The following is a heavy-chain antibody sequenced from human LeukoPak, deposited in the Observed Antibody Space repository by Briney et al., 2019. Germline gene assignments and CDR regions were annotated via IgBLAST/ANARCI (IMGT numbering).Heavy chain of an antibody. D-gene: IGHD3-3*01. Sequence: ASVKVSCKASGYTFTSYAMHWVRQAPGQRLEWMGWINAGNGNTKYSQKFQGRVTITRDTSASTAYMELSSLRSEDTAVYYCARAQYYDFWSGYGVYGMDVWGQGTTVTVSS. CDR3: ARAQYYDFWSGYGVYGMDV. J-gene: IGHJ6*02. CDR1: GYTFTSYA. V-gene: IGHV1-3*01. CDR2: INAGNGNT.